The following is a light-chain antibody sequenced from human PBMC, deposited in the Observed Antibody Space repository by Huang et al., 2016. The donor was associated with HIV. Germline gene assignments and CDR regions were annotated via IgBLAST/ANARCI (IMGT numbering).Light chain of an antibody. J-gene: IGKJ2*03. Sequence: IVLTQSPDTLSLSPGERATLSCRASQTVTNNYLAWYQQRPGQAPRLLIYGASTRATGIPDRCSGSGSGTDFTITISRLEPKDFVVYYCQQFGSSPPYSFGQGTKLEIK. CDR2: GAS. CDR3: QQFGSSPPYS. V-gene: IGKV3-20*01. CDR1: QTVTNNY.